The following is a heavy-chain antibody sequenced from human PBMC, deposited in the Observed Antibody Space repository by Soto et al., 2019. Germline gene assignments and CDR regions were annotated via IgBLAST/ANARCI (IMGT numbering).Heavy chain of an antibody. CDR3: ARRTAGRNFDY. D-gene: IGHD6-6*01. CDR2: ISSSGNTI. Sequence: GGSLRLSCAASGFTFSDYYMSWIRQAPGKGLEWVSYISSSGNTISYADSVKGRFTISRDNAKNSLYLQVNSLRAEDTAIYYCARRTAGRNFDYWGQGSLVIVSS. J-gene: IGHJ4*02. CDR1: GFTFSDYY. V-gene: IGHV3-11*01.